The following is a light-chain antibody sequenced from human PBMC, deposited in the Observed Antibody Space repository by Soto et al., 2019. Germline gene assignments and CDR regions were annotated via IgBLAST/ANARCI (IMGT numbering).Light chain of an antibody. Sequence: DIVMTQCPDSLAVSLGERATINCKSSQSVLYNSNNKNYLAWYQQKPGQPPKLLISWASTRESGVPDRFSASGSGTDFTLTISSLQVEDVAVYYCQQYYTTLALTFGGGTKVEIK. CDR1: QSVLYNSNNKNY. CDR2: WAS. CDR3: QQYYTTLALT. J-gene: IGKJ4*01. V-gene: IGKV4-1*01.